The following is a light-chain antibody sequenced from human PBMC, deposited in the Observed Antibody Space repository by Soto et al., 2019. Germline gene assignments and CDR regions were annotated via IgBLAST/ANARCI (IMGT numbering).Light chain of an antibody. Sequence: EIVMTQSPATLSVSPGERATLSCRASQSVSSDLAWYQQKPGQAPRLLIYRASIRATGIPARFSGSGSGTEFTLTISSLQSEDFAVYYCQQYDDWRWTFGQGTKVEIK. J-gene: IGKJ1*01. CDR3: QQYDDWRWT. CDR2: RAS. V-gene: IGKV3-15*01. CDR1: QSVSSD.